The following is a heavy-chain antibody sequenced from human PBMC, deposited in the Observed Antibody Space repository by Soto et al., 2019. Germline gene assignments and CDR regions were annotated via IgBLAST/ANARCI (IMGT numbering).Heavy chain of an antibody. V-gene: IGHV3-15*01. J-gene: IGHJ1*01. CDR1: GFTFSNAW. CDR3: NTESDSSGYLDEYVQH. CDR2: LKSKTDGGTT. Sequence: EVQLVESGGGLVKPGGSLRRSCAASGFTFSNAWMSWVRQAPGKWLEWVGRLKSKTDGGTTDYAAPVKGRFTISRDDSKNTRYLQMNSLNTEDTAVYYCNTESDSSGYLDEYVQHWGQGTLVTVSS. D-gene: IGHD3-22*01.